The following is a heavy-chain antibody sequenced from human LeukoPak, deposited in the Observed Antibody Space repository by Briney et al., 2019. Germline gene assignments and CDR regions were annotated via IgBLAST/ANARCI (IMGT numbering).Heavy chain of an antibody. V-gene: IGHV4-34*01. CDR1: GGSFSDYF. Sequence: SETLSLTCAVHGGSFSDYFWGWFRQPPGKGLEWIGEVNHRGTTSSNPSLKSRVAISVDASKNQFSLKLSSVTAADTAIYYCARIHLWPENWFDAWGQGGLVTVSS. CDR2: VNHRGTT. J-gene: IGHJ5*02. D-gene: IGHD3-10*01. CDR3: ARIHLWPENWFDA.